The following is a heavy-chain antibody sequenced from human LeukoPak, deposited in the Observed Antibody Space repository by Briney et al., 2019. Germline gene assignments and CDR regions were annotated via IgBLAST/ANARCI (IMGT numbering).Heavy chain of an antibody. CDR3: ARQGYDILACYIDAFDI. V-gene: IGHV4-59*08. D-gene: IGHD3-9*01. CDR2: ISYSGST. J-gene: IGHJ3*02. Sequence: SETLSLTCTVSGGSISSFYWSWLRQPPGKGLEWIGYISYSGSTNYNPSLKSRVTISIDTSKNQFSLELRSVTAADTAIYYCARQGYDILACYIDAFDIWGQGTMVTVSS. CDR1: GGSISSFY.